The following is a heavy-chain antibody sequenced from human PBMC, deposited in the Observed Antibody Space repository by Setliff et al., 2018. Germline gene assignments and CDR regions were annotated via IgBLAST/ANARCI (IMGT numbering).Heavy chain of an antibody. J-gene: IGHJ6*02. CDR3: ARLLAGTGGFFYYGVDV. CDR1: GGSFSGYY. Sequence: NPSETLSLTCAVYGGSFSGYYWSWIRQPPGKGLEWIGEINHSGSTNYNPSLKSRVTISVDTSKNQFSLKLSSVTAADTAVYYCARLLAGTGGFFYYGVDVWGQGTTVTVSS. V-gene: IGHV4-34*01. CDR2: INHSGST. D-gene: IGHD6-19*01.